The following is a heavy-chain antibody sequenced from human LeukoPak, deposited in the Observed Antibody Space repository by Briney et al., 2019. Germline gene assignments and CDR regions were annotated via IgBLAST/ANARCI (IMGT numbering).Heavy chain of an antibody. V-gene: IGHV4-39*02. CDR2: IYYSGNT. CDR3: ARDRGYGGSYSRRPQCFDY. CDR1: GVSTSSSNSY. J-gene: IGHJ4*02. Sequence: PSETLSLTCTVSGVSTSSSNSYWGWIRQPPGKGLEWIGSIYYSGNTYYNASLKSQVSISIDTSKNQFSLRLTSVTAADTAVYYCARDRGYGGSYSRRPQCFDYWGQGTLVTVSS. D-gene: IGHD1-26*01.